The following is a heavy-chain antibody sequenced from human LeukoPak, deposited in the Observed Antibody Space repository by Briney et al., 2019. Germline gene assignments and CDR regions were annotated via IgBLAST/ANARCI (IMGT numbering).Heavy chain of an antibody. CDR1: GFTFSDDY. D-gene: IGHD3-10*01. V-gene: IGHV3-11*06. Sequence: GGSLRVSCAASGFTFSDDYMSCIRQAPGKGLEWVSYISSSSSYTNYADSVKGRFTISRDNAKNSLYLQMNSLRAEDTAVYYCARTYGSGERWFDPWGQGTLVTASS. CDR2: ISSSSSYT. J-gene: IGHJ5*02. CDR3: ARTYGSGERWFDP.